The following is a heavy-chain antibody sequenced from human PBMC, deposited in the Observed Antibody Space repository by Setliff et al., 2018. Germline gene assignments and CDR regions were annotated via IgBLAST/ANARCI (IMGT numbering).Heavy chain of an antibody. Sequence: SETLSLTCAVYGDSFSDYYWSWIRQPPGKGLEWIEEINHRGSTNYSPSLSGRVTISIDTSKNQFSLRLTSVTAADTAVYYCARVDFTMLQGVLGQWGQGTLVTVS. CDR3: ARVDFTMLQGVLGQ. D-gene: IGHD3-10*01. J-gene: IGHJ1*01. CDR1: GDSFSDYY. V-gene: IGHV4-34*01. CDR2: INHRGST.